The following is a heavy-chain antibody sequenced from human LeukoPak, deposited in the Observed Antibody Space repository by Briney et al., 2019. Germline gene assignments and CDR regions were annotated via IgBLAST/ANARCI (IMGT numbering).Heavy chain of an antibody. CDR3: AIDTAMVTYWFDP. CDR2: GNPNSGGT. CDR1: GYTFTGYY. V-gene: IGHV1-2*02. D-gene: IGHD5-18*01. J-gene: IGHJ5*02. Sequence: ASVKVSCKASGYTFTGYYMHWVRQAPGQGLEWMGWGNPNSGGTNYAQKFQGRVTMTRDTSISAAYMELSRLLSADTAVYYCAIDTAMVTYWFDPSGHGTLVTVSS.